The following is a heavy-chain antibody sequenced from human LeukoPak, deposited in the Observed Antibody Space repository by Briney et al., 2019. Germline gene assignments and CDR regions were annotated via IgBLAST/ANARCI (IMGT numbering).Heavy chain of an antibody. D-gene: IGHD1-26*01. Sequence: GSLRLSSAVSGFTFSSYWMSWVRQAPGKVLEWIGSIYYSGSTYYNQSLKSRVPISVDTSKNQFARKLSSVTAADTAVYYCARREVDYYYMDVWGKGTTVTVSS. CDR3: ARREVDYYYMDV. CDR2: IYYSGST. CDR1: GFTFSSYW. V-gene: IGHV4-39*06. J-gene: IGHJ6*03.